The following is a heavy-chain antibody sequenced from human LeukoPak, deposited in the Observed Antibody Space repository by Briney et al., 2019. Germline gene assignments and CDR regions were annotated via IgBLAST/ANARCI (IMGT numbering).Heavy chain of an antibody. CDR3: AKNLYCGGGSCHPSALGMDV. D-gene: IGHD2-15*01. CDR2: ISSSSSYI. Sequence: GGSLRLSCAASGFTFSSYSMNWVRQAPGKGLEWVSSISSSSSYIYYADSVKGRFTISRDNSKNTLFLQMNSLRAEDTAVYYCAKNLYCGGGSCHPSALGMDVWGQGTTVTVSS. J-gene: IGHJ6*02. CDR1: GFTFSSYS. V-gene: IGHV3-21*04.